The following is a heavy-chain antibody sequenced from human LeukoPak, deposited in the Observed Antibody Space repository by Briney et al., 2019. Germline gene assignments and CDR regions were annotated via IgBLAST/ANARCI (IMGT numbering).Heavy chain of an antibody. CDR2: IKQDGSEK. CDR3: ASTWIAAHYFDY. D-gene: IGHD5-12*01. Sequence: GGSLRLSCAASGFTFSSYWMSWVRQAPGKGLEWVANIKQDGSEKYYVDSVKGRFTISRDNAKNSLYLQMDSLRAEDTAVYYCASTWIAAHYFDYWGQGTLVTVSS. CDR1: GFTFSSYW. V-gene: IGHV3-7*01. J-gene: IGHJ4*02.